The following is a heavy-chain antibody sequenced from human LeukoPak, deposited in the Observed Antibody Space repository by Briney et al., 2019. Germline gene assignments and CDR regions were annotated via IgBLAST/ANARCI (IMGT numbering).Heavy chain of an antibody. CDR2: MNPNSGNT. V-gene: IGHV1-8*01. J-gene: IGHJ5*02. CDR3: ARSIAAAGTGWFDP. CDR1: GYTFTSYD. Sequence: ASVKVSCKASGYTFTSYDINWVRQATGQGLGLMGWMNPNSGNTGYAQKFQGRVTMTRNTSISTAYMELSSLRSEDTAVYYCARSIAAAGTGWFDPWGQGTLVTVSS. D-gene: IGHD6-13*01.